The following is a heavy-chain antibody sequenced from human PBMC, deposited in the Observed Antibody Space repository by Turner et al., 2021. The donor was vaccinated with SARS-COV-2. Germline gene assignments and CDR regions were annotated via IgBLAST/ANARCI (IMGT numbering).Heavy chain of an antibody. CDR3: ARRLVVQGTDDYSYYYGMDV. J-gene: IGHJ6*02. CDR1: GDSMNTYQWT. V-gene: IGHV4-59*12. D-gene: IGHD3-22*01. Sequence: QVQLQESGPGLVKPSETLSLTCSVSGDSMNTYQWTWSWIRQPPGKGLEWVGYIQSSRYPHYNPSLKSRVTILGDTSKNQFSLKLTSVTAADTAVDYWARRLVVQGTDDYSYYYGMDVWGQGTTVTVSS. CDR2: IQSSRYP.